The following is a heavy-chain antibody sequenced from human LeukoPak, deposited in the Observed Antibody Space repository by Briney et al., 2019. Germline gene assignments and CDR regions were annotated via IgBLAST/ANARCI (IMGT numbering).Heavy chain of an antibody. CDR2: ISLTGRT. CDR3: SRESGAFCPFGY. Sequence: PGRSLRLSCAASGFSFSNYGMHWVRQAPGKGLEWIGEISLTGRTNYNPSLNSRVTMSLDESKNQLSLNLTSVTAADTAIYYCSRESGAFCPFGYWGQGTLVTVPP. J-gene: IGHJ4*02. V-gene: IGHV4-4*02. D-gene: IGHD1-26*01. CDR1: GFSFSNYG.